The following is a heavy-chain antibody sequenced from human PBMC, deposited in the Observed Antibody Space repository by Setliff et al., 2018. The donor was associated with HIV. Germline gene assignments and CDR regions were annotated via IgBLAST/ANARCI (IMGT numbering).Heavy chain of an antibody. Sequence: ASVKVSCKASGYTFTSYYMHWVRQAPGQGLEWMGIINPSGGSTSYAQKFQGRVTMTRDPSTSTVYMELSSLRSEDTAVYYCARGVPVLRYFDWLPLDAFDIWGQGTMVTVSS. J-gene: IGHJ3*02. D-gene: IGHD3-9*01. V-gene: IGHV1-46*01. CDR3: ARGVPVLRYFDWLPLDAFDI. CDR1: GYTFTSYY. CDR2: INPSGGST.